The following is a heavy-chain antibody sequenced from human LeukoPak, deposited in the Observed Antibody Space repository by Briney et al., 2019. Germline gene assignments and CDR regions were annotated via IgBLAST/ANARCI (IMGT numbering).Heavy chain of an antibody. V-gene: IGHV1-18*01. Sequence: ASVKVSCKASGYTFTSYGISWVRQAPGQGLEWMGWISAYNGNTNYAQKFQGRVTITADKSTSTAYMELSSLRSEDTAVYCCAREGNAYSGAFDIWGQGTMVTVSS. J-gene: IGHJ3*02. CDR3: AREGNAYSGAFDI. CDR2: ISAYNGNT. D-gene: IGHD2-21*01. CDR1: GYTFTSYG.